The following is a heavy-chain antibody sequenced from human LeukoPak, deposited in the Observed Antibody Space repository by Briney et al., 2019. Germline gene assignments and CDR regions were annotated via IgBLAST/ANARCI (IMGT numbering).Heavy chain of an antibody. Sequence: GESLKISCKASGYSFATSWTAWVRQMPGKGLEWMGIIYPGDSDARYSPSFQGQVTISADKSISTVYLQWNSLKASDTAMYYCARRDSSAWFYFDYWGQGTLVAVSP. V-gene: IGHV5-51*01. CDR3: ARRDSSAWFYFDY. CDR1: GYSFATSW. J-gene: IGHJ4*02. D-gene: IGHD6-19*01. CDR2: IYPGDSDA.